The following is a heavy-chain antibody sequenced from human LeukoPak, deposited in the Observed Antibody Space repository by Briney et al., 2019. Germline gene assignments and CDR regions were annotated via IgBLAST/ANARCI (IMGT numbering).Heavy chain of an antibody. CDR3: ASGKIYTSPFDY. Sequence: GALRLSCAASGFTFSSYWMSWVRQAPGKGLEWVANIKQDGSEKYYVDSVKGRFTISRDNAKNSLYLQMNSLRAEDTAVYYCASGKIYTSPFDYWGQGTLVTVSS. J-gene: IGHJ4*02. D-gene: IGHD4-11*01. CDR1: GFTFSSYW. V-gene: IGHV3-7*01. CDR2: IKQDGSEK.